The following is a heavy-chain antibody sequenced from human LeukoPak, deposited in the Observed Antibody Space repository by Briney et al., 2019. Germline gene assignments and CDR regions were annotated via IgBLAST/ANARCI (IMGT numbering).Heavy chain of an antibody. CDR1: GYTFTSYG. CDR3: ARVSHSSERYDY. D-gene: IGHD6-25*01. Sequence: ASVKVSCKASGYTFTSYGISWVRQAPGRGLEWMGWISAYNGNTNYAQKLQGRVTVTTDTSTSTAYMELRSLRSDDTAVYYCARVSHSSERYDYWGQGTLVTVSS. CDR2: ISAYNGNT. V-gene: IGHV1-18*01. J-gene: IGHJ4*02.